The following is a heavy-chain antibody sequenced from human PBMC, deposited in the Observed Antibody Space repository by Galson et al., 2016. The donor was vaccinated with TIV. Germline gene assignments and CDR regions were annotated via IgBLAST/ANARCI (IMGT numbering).Heavy chain of an antibody. V-gene: IGHV3-7*01. Sequence: SLRLSCAASGFTFSSYWMSWVRQAPGKGLEWVANIKQDGSEKYYVDSVKGRFTISRDNAKNSLFLQMNSLRAEDRAVYYCARDFPPGYGSSFNDYWGLGTLVTVSS. CDR2: IKQDGSEK. CDR3: ARDFPPGYGSSFNDY. J-gene: IGHJ4*02. D-gene: IGHD6-13*01. CDR1: GFTFSSYW.